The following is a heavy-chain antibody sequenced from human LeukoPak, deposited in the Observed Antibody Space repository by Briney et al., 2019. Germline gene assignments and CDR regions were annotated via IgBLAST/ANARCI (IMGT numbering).Heavy chain of an antibody. CDR3: ATRSVGYSSGWYPG. D-gene: IGHD6-19*01. Sequence: PGGSLRLSCAASGFTFSSYAMSWARQAPGKGLEWVSAISGSGGSTYYADSVKGRFTISRDNSKNTLYLQMNSLRAEDTAVYYCATRSVGYSSGWYPGWGQGTLVTVSS. CDR1: GFTFSSYA. J-gene: IGHJ4*02. CDR2: ISGSGGST. V-gene: IGHV3-23*01.